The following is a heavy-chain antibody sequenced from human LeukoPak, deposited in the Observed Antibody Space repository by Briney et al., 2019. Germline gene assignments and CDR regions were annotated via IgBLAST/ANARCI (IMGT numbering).Heavy chain of an antibody. CDR3: ARIYSSGRGNDALDI. V-gene: IGHV3-48*03. J-gene: IGHJ3*02. CDR2: ITSTGSHI. CDR1: GFIFSSYQ. D-gene: IGHD6-19*01. Sequence: PGGSLRLSCAASGFIFSSYQMTWVRQAPGKGLQWGSYITSTGSHIHYADSVKGRFTISRDNANNSLFLQMNSLRAEDTAVYYCARIYSSGRGNDALDIWGQGTMVSVSS.